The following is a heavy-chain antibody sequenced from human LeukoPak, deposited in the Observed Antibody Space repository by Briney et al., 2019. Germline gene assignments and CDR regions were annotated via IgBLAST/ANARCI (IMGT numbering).Heavy chain of an antibody. CDR3: ARRTSDATGNYYGAFDV. V-gene: IGHV4-34*01. CDR2: INQSGST. D-gene: IGHD3-10*01. J-gene: IGHJ3*01. CDR1: GGSFSGYF. Sequence: PSQTLSLTCAVSGGSFSGYFWTWIRQSPGQGLGWIGEINQSGSTNYNTSFKGPDTISVDTSKNPFTLRLNFVTAADTAVYYCARRTSDATGNYYGAFDVWGQGTLGTVSA.